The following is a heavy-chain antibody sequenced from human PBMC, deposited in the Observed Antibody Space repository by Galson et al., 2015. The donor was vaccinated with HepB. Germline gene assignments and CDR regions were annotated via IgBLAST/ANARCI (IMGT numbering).Heavy chain of an antibody. V-gene: IGHV1-18*04. CDR2: INPYNANT. D-gene: IGHD3-16*01. CDR1: GYTFTSYS. CDR3: ARESNVLGPPNNDY. Sequence: QSGAEVKKPGASVKVSCKASGYTFTSYSISWVRQAPGQGLEWMGWINPYNANTNYAQKVQGRVTMTTDTSTSTAYMELRSLRSDDTAVYYCARESNVLGPPNNDYWGQGTLVTVSS. J-gene: IGHJ4*02.